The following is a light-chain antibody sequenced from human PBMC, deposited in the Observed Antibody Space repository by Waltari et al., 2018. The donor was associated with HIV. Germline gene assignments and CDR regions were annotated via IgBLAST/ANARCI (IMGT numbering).Light chain of an antibody. J-gene: IGLJ3*02. Sequence: QSALTQPASVSGSPRQSITISCTGTSSDIGTYNLVSWYRQYPGLAPQLVIHGVDTRPSVVSDLFSGSKSGNVASLTIASLQSEDEAEYYCSSYANTDTLLFGGGTKLTVL. V-gene: IGLV2-14*01. CDR3: SSYANTDTLL. CDR2: GVD. CDR1: SSDIGTYNL.